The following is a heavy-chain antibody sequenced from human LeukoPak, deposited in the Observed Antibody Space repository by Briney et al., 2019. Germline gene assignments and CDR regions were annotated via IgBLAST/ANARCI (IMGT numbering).Heavy chain of an antibody. V-gene: IGHV1-2*06. J-gene: IGHJ4*02. CDR2: INPNSGDT. Sequence: GASVKVSCKASGGTFSSYAISWVRQAPGQGLEWMGRINPNSGDTNYAQNFQGRVTMTRDTSISTAYMELSRLRSDDTAVYYCARDYCSSTSCLFDYWGQGTLVTVSS. D-gene: IGHD2-2*01. CDR1: GGTFSSYA. CDR3: ARDYCSSTSCLFDY.